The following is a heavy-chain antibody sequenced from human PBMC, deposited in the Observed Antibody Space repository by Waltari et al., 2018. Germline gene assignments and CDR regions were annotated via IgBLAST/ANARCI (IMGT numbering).Heavy chain of an antibody. J-gene: IGHJ4*02. V-gene: IGHV1-8*03. Sequence: QVQLVQSGAEVKKPGASVKVSCTASGYTFTSYDINWVRQATGQGLEWMGWMNPNSGNTGYAQKFQGRVTITRNTSISTAYMELSSLRSEDTAVYYCARARITIFGVVSKILDYWGQGTLVTVSS. CDR1: GYTFTSYD. D-gene: IGHD3-3*01. CDR3: ARARITIFGVVSKILDY. CDR2: MNPNSGNT.